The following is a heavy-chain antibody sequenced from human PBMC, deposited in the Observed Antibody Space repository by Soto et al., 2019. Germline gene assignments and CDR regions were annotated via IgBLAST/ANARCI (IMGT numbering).Heavy chain of an antibody. J-gene: IGHJ4*02. D-gene: IGHD1-7*01. V-gene: IGHV3-72*01. CDR2: SRDKGNSYST. CDR3: TRSIPGTTSSDY. Sequence: EVQLVESGGGLVQPGGSLRLSCAGSVFTFSDYYIDWVRQAPGKGLEWVGRSRDKGNSYSTAYAASVKGRFTVSRDASKNSLYLQMNSLKTEDTALYYCTRSIPGTTSSDYWGQGTLVTVSS. CDR1: VFTFSDYY.